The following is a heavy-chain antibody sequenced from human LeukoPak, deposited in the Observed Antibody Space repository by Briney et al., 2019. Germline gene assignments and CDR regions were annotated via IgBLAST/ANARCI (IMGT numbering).Heavy chain of an antibody. D-gene: IGHD3-22*01. CDR2: ISSSGGYT. Sequence: LSLTCTVSGGSISSSSFYWGWIRQAPGKGLEWVSYISSSGGYTNYADSVKGRFTISRDNAKNSMYLQMNSLRAEDTAVYYCANMIVVATQGNRFDPWGQGTLVSVSS. J-gene: IGHJ5*02. V-gene: IGHV3-11*03. CDR1: GGSISSSSFY. CDR3: ANMIVVATQGNRFDP.